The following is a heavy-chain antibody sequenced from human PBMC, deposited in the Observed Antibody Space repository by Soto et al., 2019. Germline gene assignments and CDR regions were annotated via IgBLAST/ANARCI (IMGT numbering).Heavy chain of an antibody. CDR3: ARGDCSSTSCYAGILED. CDR2: ISRNVGST. CDR1: GFTCSSYA. D-gene: IGHD2-2*01. J-gene: IGHJ4*02. V-gene: IGHV3-64*01. Sequence: EVQLVESGGGLVQPGGSLRLSCAASGFTCSSYAMHWVRQAPGKGLEYVSAISRNVGSTYYSNSVKGRFTLSRDNSKNTLYLQMGSLRAEDMAVYYCARGDCSSTSCYAGILEDWGQGTLVTVSS.